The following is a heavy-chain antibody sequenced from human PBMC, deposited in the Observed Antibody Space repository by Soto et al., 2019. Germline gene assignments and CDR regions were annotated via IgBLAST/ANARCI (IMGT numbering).Heavy chain of an antibody. Sequence: GGSLRLSCAASGFTFSSYSMNWVRQAPGKGLEWVSSISSSSSYIYYADSVKGRFTISRDNAKNSLYLQMNSLRAEDTAVYSCAPFTMVRGVIVPFDYWGQGTLVTVSS. CDR1: GFTFSSYS. CDR3: APFTMVRGVIVPFDY. CDR2: ISSSSSYI. V-gene: IGHV3-21*01. J-gene: IGHJ4*02. D-gene: IGHD3-10*01.